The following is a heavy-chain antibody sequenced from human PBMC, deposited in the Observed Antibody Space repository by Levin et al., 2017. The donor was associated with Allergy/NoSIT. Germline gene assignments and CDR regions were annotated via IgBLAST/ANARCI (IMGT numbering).Heavy chain of an antibody. Sequence: GGSLRLSCSASGFTFNKNTMQWVRQAPGKGLEHVSAISNNGGRTYYTDSVKGRSTISRDNSKNTLYLQMSSLRPEDTAMYYCVKNGDYGELGYWGQGTLVTVSS. D-gene: IGHD4-17*01. V-gene: IGHV3-64D*06. CDR1: GFTFNKNT. CDR2: ISNNGGRT. J-gene: IGHJ4*02. CDR3: VKNGDYGELGY.